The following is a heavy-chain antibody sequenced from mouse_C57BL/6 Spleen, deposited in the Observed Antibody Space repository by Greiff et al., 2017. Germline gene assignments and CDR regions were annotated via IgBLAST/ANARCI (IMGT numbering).Heavy chain of an antibody. Sequence: QVQLQQPGTELVKPGASVKLSCKASGYTFTSYWMHWVKPRPGQGLEWIGNINPSNGGTNYNEKFKSKATLTVDKSSSTAYMQLSSLTAEDSAVYYGARSIYYDDDDGSRAMDYWGQGTSVTVSS. CDR2: INPSNGGT. CDR3: ARSIYYDDDDGSRAMDY. CDR1: GYTFTSYW. V-gene: IGHV1-53*01. J-gene: IGHJ4*01. D-gene: IGHD2-4*01.